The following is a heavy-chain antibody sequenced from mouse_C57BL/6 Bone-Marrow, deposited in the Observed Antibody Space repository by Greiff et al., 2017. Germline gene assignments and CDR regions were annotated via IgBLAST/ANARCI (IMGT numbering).Heavy chain of an antibody. D-gene: IGHD1-1*01. Sequence: EVKVVESGGGLVKPGGSLKLSCAASGFTFSSYAMSWVRQTPEKRLEWVATISDGGSYTYYPDNVKGRFTISRDNAKNNLYLQMSHLKSEDTAMYYCARKGGYYYGSPFAYWGQGTLVTVSA. CDR3: ARKGGYYYGSPFAY. V-gene: IGHV5-4*03. CDR1: GFTFSSYA. J-gene: IGHJ3*01. CDR2: ISDGGSYT.